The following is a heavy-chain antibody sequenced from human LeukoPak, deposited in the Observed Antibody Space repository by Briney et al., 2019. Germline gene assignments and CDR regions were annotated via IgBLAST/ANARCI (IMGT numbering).Heavy chain of an antibody. CDR2: ISGSGVST. CDR3: AKGPPSITSKGDYMDV. J-gene: IGHJ6*03. V-gene: IGHV3-23*01. Sequence: PGGSLRLSCEASGFTFSSYAMSWVRQAPGKGLEWVSGISGSGVSTYYADSVKGRFTISRDNSKNTLYLQINSLRAEDTAVYYCAKGPPSITSKGDYMDVWGKGTTVTVSS. D-gene: IGHD2-2*01. CDR1: GFTFSSYA.